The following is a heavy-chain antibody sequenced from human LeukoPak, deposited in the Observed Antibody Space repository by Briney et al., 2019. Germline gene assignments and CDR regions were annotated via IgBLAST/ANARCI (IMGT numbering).Heavy chain of an antibody. D-gene: IGHD1-26*01. J-gene: IGHJ3*01. CDR3: AIFKVGRNATQKNAFDV. CDR2: ISFDSTKE. V-gene: IGHV3-30*01. Sequence: GGSLRLSCAASGFTFSNYAMHWARQAPGKGLEWVAVISFDSTKEYYGSSVKGRFIVARDNPKATLHLQMHSLRPDDTAVYYCAIFKVGRNATQKNAFDVWGRGTVVTVSS. CDR1: GFTFSNYA.